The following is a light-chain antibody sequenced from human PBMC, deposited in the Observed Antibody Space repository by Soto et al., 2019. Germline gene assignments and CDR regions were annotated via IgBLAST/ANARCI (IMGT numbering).Light chain of an antibody. Sequence: EIVLTQSPGTLSLSPGERATLSCRASQSVNLNYLAWYQQKPGQAPRLLIYGASSRATGIPDRFSGSGSGTEFTLTVSRLEPEDFAVYYCQQYGRSPCTFGPGTKVDIK. CDR3: QQYGRSPCT. V-gene: IGKV3-20*01. J-gene: IGKJ3*01. CDR1: QSVNLNY. CDR2: GAS.